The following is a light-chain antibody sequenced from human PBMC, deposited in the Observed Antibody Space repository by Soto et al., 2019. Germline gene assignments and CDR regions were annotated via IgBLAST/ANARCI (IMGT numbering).Light chain of an antibody. CDR2: AAS. J-gene: IGKJ1*01. CDR1: QSLSNR. Sequence: DIQITHSPSSLSASVLYRVTIICRASQSLSNRLAWYQQKPGKAPKLLIYAASSLQSGVPSRFSGSGSGTDFTLTISSLQPEDFATYYCQQSYSTPWTFGQGTKVDI. CDR3: QQSYSTPWT. V-gene: IGKV1-39*01.